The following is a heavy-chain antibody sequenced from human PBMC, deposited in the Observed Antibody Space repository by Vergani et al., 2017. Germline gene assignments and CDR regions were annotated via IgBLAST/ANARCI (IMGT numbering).Heavy chain of an antibody. J-gene: IGHJ4*02. Sequence: QVQLQQWGAGLLKPSETLSLTCAVYGGSFSGYYWSWIRQPPGKGLEWIGYIYHSGSTYYNPSLKSRVTISVDRSKNQFSLKLSSVTAADTAVYYCARGNPFDYWGQGTLVTVSS. V-gene: IGHV4-34*01. CDR3: ARGNPFDY. CDR1: GGSFSGYY. CDR2: IYHSGST.